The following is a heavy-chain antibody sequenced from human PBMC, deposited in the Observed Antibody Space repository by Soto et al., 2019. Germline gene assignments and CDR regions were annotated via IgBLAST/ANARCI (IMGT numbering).Heavy chain of an antibody. D-gene: IGHD3-10*01. CDR1: GGSFSGYY. CDR3: ARRGITMVRGNYYYYMDV. J-gene: IGHJ6*03. CDR2: INHSGST. Sequence: SETLSLTCAVDGGSFSGYYWSWIRQPPGKGQEWIGEINHSGSTNYNPSLKSRGTISEETSKNQYSTKLSSVTAADTAVYYCARRGITMVRGNYYYYMDVWGKGTTVTVSS. V-gene: IGHV4-34*01.